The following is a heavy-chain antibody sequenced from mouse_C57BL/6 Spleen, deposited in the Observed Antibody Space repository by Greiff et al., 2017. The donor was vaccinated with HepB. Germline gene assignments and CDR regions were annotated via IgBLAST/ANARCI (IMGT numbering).Heavy chain of an antibody. CDR1: GYAFSSSW. J-gene: IGHJ3*01. CDR3: ANYGSSYDWFAY. V-gene: IGHV1-82*01. Sequence: VQLQQSGPELVKPGASVKISCKASGYAFSSSWMNWVKQRPGKGLEWIGRIYPGDGDTNYNGKFKGKATLTADKSSSTAYMQLSSLTSEDSAVYFCANYGSSYDWFAYWGQGTLVTVSA. D-gene: IGHD1-1*01. CDR2: IYPGDGDT.